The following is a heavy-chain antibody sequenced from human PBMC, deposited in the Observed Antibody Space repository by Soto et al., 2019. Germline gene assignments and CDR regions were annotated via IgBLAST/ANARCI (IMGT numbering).Heavy chain of an antibody. CDR1: GHTLASYD. Sequence: QVQLVQSGAEVRKPGALVKVSCKASGHTLASYDINWVRQATGQGLEWMGWMTPDSGDTGYAQKFQGRVTMTWDTSITTAYMELSSLRSDDTAVYYCARDPFYGWFDSWGQGTLVTVSS. D-gene: IGHD3-16*01. CDR2: MTPDSGDT. J-gene: IGHJ5*01. CDR3: ARDPFYGWFDS. V-gene: IGHV1-8*01.